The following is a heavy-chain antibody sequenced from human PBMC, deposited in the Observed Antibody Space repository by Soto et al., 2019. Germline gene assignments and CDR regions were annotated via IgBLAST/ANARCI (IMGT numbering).Heavy chain of an antibody. Sequence: GGSLRLSCAASGFTFSSYAMTWVRQTPGKGLEWVSSISGSGGSTNYPDSVKGRFTISRDNSKNTLYLQMNSLRAEDTAVYYCAKDQGSSWYEIDYWGQGTLVTVSS. V-gene: IGHV3-23*01. D-gene: IGHD6-13*01. CDR3: AKDQGSSWYEIDY. CDR2: ISGSGGST. J-gene: IGHJ4*02. CDR1: GFTFSSYA.